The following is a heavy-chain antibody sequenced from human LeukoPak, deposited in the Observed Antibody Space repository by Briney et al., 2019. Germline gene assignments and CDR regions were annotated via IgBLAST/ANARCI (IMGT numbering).Heavy chain of an antibody. CDR3: ARTDYLDAFDI. V-gene: IGHV4-59*08. CDR2: IYYSGST. Sequence: SETPSLTCTVSGGSISSYYWNWIRQPPGRGLEWIGYIYYSGSTNYNPSLKSRVTISVDTSKNQFSLKLSSVTAADTAVYYCARTDYLDAFDIWGQGTMVTVSS. CDR1: GGSISSYY. D-gene: IGHD4-11*01. J-gene: IGHJ3*02.